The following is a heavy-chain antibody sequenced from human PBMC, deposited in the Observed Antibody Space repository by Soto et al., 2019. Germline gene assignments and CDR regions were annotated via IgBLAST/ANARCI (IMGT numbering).Heavy chain of an antibody. V-gene: IGHV3-73*02. CDR3: TANAYDTFVAY. J-gene: IGHJ4*02. Sequence: EVQLVESGGQLVQPGGSLKLSCAASGFTFSASTMHWVRQASGKGLEWVGRIRSKTNSYATAYAVSLKGRFTISRDDSKNTAYLQMDSLKTEDTAVYYCTANAYDTFVAYWGQGTLVTVSS. CDR2: IRSKTNSYAT. CDR1: GFTFSAST. D-gene: IGHD3-16*01.